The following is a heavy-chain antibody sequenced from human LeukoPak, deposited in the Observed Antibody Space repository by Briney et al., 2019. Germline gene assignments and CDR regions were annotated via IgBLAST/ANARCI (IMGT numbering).Heavy chain of an antibody. CDR3: ARDLPYSGSYYGVIDY. J-gene: IGHJ4*02. CDR1: GGTFSSYA. D-gene: IGHD1-26*01. V-gene: IGHV1-69*04. CDR2: IIPILGIA. Sequence: SVKVSCKASGGTFSSYAISWVRQAPGQGLEWMGRIIPILGIANYAQKFQGRVTITADTSTSTAYMELSSLRSEDTAVYYCARDLPYSGSYYGVIDYWGQGTLVNVSS.